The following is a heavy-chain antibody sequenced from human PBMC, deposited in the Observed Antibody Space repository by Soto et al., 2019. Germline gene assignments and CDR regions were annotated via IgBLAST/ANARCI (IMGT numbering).Heavy chain of an antibody. CDR2: IIPIFGTA. CDR3: ASCLMLLWFGAPQLRGMDV. Sequence: QVQLVQSGAAVKKPGSSVKVSCKASGGTFSSYAISWVRQAPGQGLEWMGGIIPIFGTATYAQKFKGRVTITADESTRTAYMELSSLRSEDTAVYYCASCLMLLWFGAPQLRGMDVWGQGTTVTVSS. D-gene: IGHD3-10*01. J-gene: IGHJ6*02. V-gene: IGHV1-69*01. CDR1: GGTFSSYA.